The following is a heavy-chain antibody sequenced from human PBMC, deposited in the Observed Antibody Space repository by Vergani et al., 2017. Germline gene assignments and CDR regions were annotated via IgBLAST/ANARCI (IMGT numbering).Heavy chain of an antibody. D-gene: IGHD3-22*01. CDR3: ARMGGYDEGDAFRIGYFDS. J-gene: IGHJ4*02. CDR1: GDSISSGVYY. CDR2: IYSTGST. Sequence: QVQLQESGPGLVKPSQTLSLTCSVSGDSISSGVYYWNWLRQHPGKGLEWIGYIYSTGSTHHNPSLRRRINMSVDTSKNQFSLKLKSVTAADTAMYYCARMGGYDEGDAFRIGYFDSWGPGILVTVSS. V-gene: IGHV4-31*03.